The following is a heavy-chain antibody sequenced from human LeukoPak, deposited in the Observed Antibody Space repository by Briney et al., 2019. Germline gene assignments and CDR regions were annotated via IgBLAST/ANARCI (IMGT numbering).Heavy chain of an antibody. J-gene: IGHJ5*02. V-gene: IGHV4-59*01. CDR3: AREIGATILGVSRASDWFDP. CDR2: IDYRGGA. D-gene: IGHD5-12*01. Sequence: PSETLSLTCTVSGVSMDIFYWTWIRQPPGKELEWIGNIDYRGGAKYNPSLKSRVTITVDTSKNQFSLKLTSVTAADTAVYYCAREIGATILGVSRASDWFDPWGQGTLVTVSS. CDR1: GVSMDIFY.